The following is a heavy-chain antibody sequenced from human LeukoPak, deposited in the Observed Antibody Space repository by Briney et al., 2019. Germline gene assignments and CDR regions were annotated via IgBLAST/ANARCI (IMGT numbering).Heavy chain of an antibody. J-gene: IGHJ6*03. V-gene: IGHV3-30*01. CDR2: ISYDGSNK. CDR3: ARVNRYSSSSSFDFYYYMDV. D-gene: IGHD6-6*01. Sequence: GRSLRLSCAASGFTFSSYAMHWVRQAPGKGLEWVAVISYDGSNKYYADSVKGRFTISRDNSKSTLYLQMNSLRAEDTAVYYCARVNRYSSSSSFDFYYYMDVWGKGTTVTVSS. CDR1: GFTFSSYA.